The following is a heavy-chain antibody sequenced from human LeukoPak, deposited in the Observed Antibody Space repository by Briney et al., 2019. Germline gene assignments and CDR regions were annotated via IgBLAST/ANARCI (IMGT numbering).Heavy chain of an antibody. D-gene: IGHD3-3*01. CDR3: ARAGAYYDFWSGFRPYYYYYMDV. J-gene: IGHJ6*03. Sequence: GASVKVSCKASVGTFSSYAISWVRQAPGQGLEWMGGIIPIFCTANYAQKFQGRVTITTDESTSTAYMELSSLRSEDTAVYYCARAGAYYDFWSGFRPYYYYYMDVWGKGTTVTVSS. CDR2: IIPIFCTA. CDR1: VGTFSSYA. V-gene: IGHV1-69*05.